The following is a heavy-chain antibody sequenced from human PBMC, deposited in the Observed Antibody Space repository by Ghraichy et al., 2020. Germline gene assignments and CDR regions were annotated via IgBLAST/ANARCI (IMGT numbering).Heavy chain of an antibody. CDR3: ARRTSGSYSRRYFDY. CDR2: ISAYNGNT. J-gene: IGHJ4*02. D-gene: IGHD1-26*01. CDR1: GYTFTSYG. V-gene: IGHV1-18*01. Sequence: KVSCKASGYTFTSYGINWVRQAPGQGLEWMGWISAYNGNTNYAQKIQGRVTMTTDTSTSTAYMEVRSLRSDDTAVYYCARRTSGSYSRRYFDYWGQGTLVTVSS.